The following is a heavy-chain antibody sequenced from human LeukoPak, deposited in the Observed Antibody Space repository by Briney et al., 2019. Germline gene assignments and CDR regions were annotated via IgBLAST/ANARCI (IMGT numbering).Heavy chain of an antibody. CDR3: VRGTSAWRGVDY. J-gene: IGHJ4*02. V-gene: IGHV3-23*01. Sequence: GGSLRLSCAASGFTFSSYAMSWVRQAPGKGLEWVSAISGSGGSTYYADSVKGRFTISRDNAKNTLYLEMNSLRAEDTAIYYCVRGTSAWRGVDYWGQGTLVNVPS. CDR2: ISGSGGST. D-gene: IGHD6-19*01. CDR1: GFTFSSYA.